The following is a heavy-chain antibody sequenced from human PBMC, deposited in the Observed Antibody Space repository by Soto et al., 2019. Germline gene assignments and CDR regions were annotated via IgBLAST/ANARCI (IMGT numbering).Heavy chain of an antibody. Sequence: SETLTVTCTVSGDSVSSGGYYWSWIRQPPGKGLEWIGYIYSSGSANYNPSLKSRVTISRDTSKNQISLKVASVTAADTAGYYCARRFSRVSMDAWGQGTTVTVSS. D-gene: IGHD3-3*02. J-gene: IGHJ6*02. V-gene: IGHV4-61*08. CDR2: IYSSGSA. CDR1: GDSVSSGGYY. CDR3: ARRFSRVSMDA.